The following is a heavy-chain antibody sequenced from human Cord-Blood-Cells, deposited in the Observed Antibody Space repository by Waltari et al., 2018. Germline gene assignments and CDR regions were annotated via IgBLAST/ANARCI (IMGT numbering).Heavy chain of an antibody. CDR1: GYTFTGYY. V-gene: IGHV1-2*02. D-gene: IGHD5-12*01. CDR2: INPNSGGT. J-gene: IGHJ4*02. CDR3: ARGAVYSGYDVDGYNPDY. Sequence: QVQLVQSGAEVKKPGASVKVSCKASGYTFTGYYMHWVRQAPGQGLEWMGWINPNSGGTNDAQKFQGRVTMTRDTSISTAYMELSRLRSDDTAVYYCARGAVYSGYDVDGYNPDYWGQGTLVTVSS.